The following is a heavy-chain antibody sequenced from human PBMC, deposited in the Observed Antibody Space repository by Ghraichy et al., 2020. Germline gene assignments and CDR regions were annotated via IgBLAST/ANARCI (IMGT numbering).Heavy chain of an antibody. J-gene: IGHJ4*02. Sequence: SEALSLTCAVYGGSFSGYYWSWIRQSPGKGLEWIGEINHSGSTNYNPSLKSRVTISVDTSKNQFSLKLSSVTAADTAVYYCARVWGSYRYRRLSFDYWGQGTLVTVSS. CDR2: INHSGST. CDR3: ARVWGSYRYRRLSFDY. V-gene: IGHV4-34*01. D-gene: IGHD3-16*02. CDR1: GGSFSGYY.